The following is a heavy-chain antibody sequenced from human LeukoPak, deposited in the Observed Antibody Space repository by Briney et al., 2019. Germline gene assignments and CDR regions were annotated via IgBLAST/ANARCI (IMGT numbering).Heavy chain of an antibody. Sequence: SETLSLTCAVYGGSFSGYYWSWIRQPPGKGLEWIGEINHSGSTNYNPSLKSRVTISVDTSKNQFSLKLSSVTAADTAVYYCARRLFRAVLDYWGQGTLVTVSS. V-gene: IGHV4-34*01. CDR3: ARRLFRAVLDY. CDR2: INHSGST. CDR1: GGSFSGYY. J-gene: IGHJ4*02. D-gene: IGHD2-8*02.